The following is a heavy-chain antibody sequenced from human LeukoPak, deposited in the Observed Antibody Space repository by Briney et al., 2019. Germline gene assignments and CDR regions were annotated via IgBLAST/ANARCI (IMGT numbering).Heavy chain of an antibody. J-gene: IGHJ6*02. D-gene: IGHD4-17*01. CDR1: GGSISSGDYY. Sequence: SETLSLTCTVSGGSISSGDYYWSWIRQPPGKGLEWIGYTYYSGSTYYNPSLKSRVTISVDTSKNQFSLKLSSVTAADTAVYYCAREVWGGLRSTQYGMDVWGQGTTVTVSS. CDR2: TYYSGST. V-gene: IGHV4-30-4*01. CDR3: AREVWGGLRSTQYGMDV.